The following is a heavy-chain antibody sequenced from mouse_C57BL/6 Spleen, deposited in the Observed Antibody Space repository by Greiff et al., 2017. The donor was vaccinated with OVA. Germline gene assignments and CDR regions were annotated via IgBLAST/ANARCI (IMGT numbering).Heavy chain of an antibody. CDR1: GFTFSDYY. CDR3: ARTYGYAMDY. V-gene: IGHV5-12*01. Sequence: EVQLVESGGGLVQPGGSLKLSCAASGFTFSDYYMYWVRQTPEKRLEWVAYISNGGGSTYYPDTVKGRFTISRDNAKNTLYLQMSRLKSEDTAMYYCARTYGYAMDYWGQGTSVTVSS. J-gene: IGHJ4*01. CDR2: ISNGGGST. D-gene: IGHD1-1*01.